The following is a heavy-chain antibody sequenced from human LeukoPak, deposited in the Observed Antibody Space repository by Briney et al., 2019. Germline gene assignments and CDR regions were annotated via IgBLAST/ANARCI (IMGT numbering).Heavy chain of an antibody. J-gene: IGHJ5*01. CDR1: GFTFSNYW. Sequence: GGSLRLSCAASGFTFSNYWIHWVRQAPGKGLVWVSRINPAGNYANYADSVKGRFTISRDNAKNTVYLQMNSLRAEDTALFYCVRGWDHYDFDSWGQGTLVTVSS. CDR2: INPAGNYA. V-gene: IGHV3-74*01. CDR3: VRGWDHYDFDS. D-gene: IGHD3-3*01.